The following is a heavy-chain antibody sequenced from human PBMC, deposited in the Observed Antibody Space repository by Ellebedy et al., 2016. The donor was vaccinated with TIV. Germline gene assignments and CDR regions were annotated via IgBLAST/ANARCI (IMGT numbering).Heavy chain of an antibody. CDR1: GFSLSPSGMC. Sequence: SGPTLVKPTETLTLTCTFSGFSLSPSGMCINWIRQSPGKALEWLARIDWDEDTYYSVSLQTRLTISKDTSRNQVVLTMTSMDPEASGTYFCAREDGEYSYALDSWGQGILVTVSS. V-gene: IGHV2-70*11. J-gene: IGHJ4*02. CDR3: AREDGEYSYALDS. CDR2: IDWDEDT. D-gene: IGHD5-18*01.